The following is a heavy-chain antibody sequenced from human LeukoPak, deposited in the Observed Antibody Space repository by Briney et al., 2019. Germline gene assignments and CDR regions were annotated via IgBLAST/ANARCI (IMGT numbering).Heavy chain of an antibody. CDR3: ARDRWYYYDSSDYYHDAFDI. Sequence: GGSLRLSCAASGFTFISYAIHWVRQAPGKGLEWVAVISFHGTDTFYADSVKGRFTISRDNSKNTLYLQMNSLRAEDTAVYYCARDRWYYYDSSDYYHDAFDIWGQGTMVTVSS. V-gene: IGHV3-30*04. J-gene: IGHJ3*02. CDR2: ISFHGTDT. CDR1: GFTFISYA. D-gene: IGHD3-22*01.